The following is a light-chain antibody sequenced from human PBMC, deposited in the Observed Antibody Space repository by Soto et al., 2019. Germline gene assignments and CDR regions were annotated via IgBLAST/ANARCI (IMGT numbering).Light chain of an antibody. Sequence: QSVLTQPPSVSGAPGQRVTISCTGSSSNIGAGYDVHGYQQLPGTAPKLLIYVNSNRPSGVPDRFSGSKSGTSASLAITGLQAEDEADYYGQSYDSSLSAVVVGGGTKLTVL. CDR2: VNS. CDR3: QSYDSSLSAVV. V-gene: IGLV1-40*01. CDR1: SSNIGAGYD. J-gene: IGLJ2*01.